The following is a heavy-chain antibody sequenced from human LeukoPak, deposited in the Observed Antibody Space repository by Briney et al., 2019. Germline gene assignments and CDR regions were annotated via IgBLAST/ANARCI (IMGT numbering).Heavy chain of an antibody. CDR2: ISGSSRTI. J-gene: IGHJ6*02. CDR1: GFTFSGYS. Sequence: PGGSLRLSCTASGFTFSGYSMHWVRQAPGKGLEWVSYISGSSRTIYYADSVKGRFTISRDNAKNSLHLQINSLRDEDTAVHYCAIRGYYDTTYAYDYHAMDVWGQGTAVTVSS. D-gene: IGHD3-22*01. CDR3: AIRGYYDTTYAYDYHAMDV. V-gene: IGHV3-48*02.